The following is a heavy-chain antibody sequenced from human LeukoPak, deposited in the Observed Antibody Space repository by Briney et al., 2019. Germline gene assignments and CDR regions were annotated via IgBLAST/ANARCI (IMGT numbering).Heavy chain of an antibody. V-gene: IGHV3-15*01. CDR3: TTLSFVWFGDDY. D-gene: IGHD3-10*01. CDR2: IKRKIDGETT. J-gene: IGHJ4*02. Sequence: GGSLRLSWAVAVSIFNNARLNWVRKAPWKGLEWVARIKRKIDGETTDYAAPVKGRYTISRDDSKSTLYLQMNSLKSEDTAVYYCTTLSFVWFGDDYWGQGTLVTVSS. CDR1: VSIFNNAR.